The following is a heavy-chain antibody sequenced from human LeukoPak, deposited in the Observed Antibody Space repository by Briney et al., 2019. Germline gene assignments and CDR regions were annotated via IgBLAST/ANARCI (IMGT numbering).Heavy chain of an antibody. V-gene: IGHV3-53*01. CDR1: GFTVSSNY. D-gene: IGHD6-13*01. J-gene: IGHJ3*02. CDR2: IYSGGST. CDR3: ARDNIAAARLFDI. Sequence: GGSLRLSCAASGFTVSSNYMSWVRQAPGKGLEWVSVIYSGGSTYYADSVKGRFTISRDNSKNTLYLQMNSLRAEDTAVYYCARDNIAAARLFDIWGQGTMVTVSS.